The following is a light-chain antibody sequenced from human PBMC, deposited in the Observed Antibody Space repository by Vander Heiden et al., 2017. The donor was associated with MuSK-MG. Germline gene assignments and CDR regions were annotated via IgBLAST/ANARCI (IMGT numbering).Light chain of an antibody. Sequence: ELVLTQSPATLSLSPGERATLSCRASQSDDTYLAGFQQTTGQAPRHLIYDAATRASGTPARCSGRGSGTDFTLTISSLEPEDFAVFYCQQRAYWTLTFGGGTKVE. CDR2: DAA. J-gene: IGKJ4*01. CDR1: QSDDTY. V-gene: IGKV3-11*01. CDR3: QQRAYWTLT.